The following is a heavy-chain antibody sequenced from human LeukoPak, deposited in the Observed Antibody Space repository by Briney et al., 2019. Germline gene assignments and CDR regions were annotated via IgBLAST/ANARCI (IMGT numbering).Heavy chain of an antibody. Sequence: GASVKVSCKASGYTFTDYYMHWVQQAPGKGLEWMGRVDPEDGEAIYAEKFQGRVTITADTSTDTAYMELSSLRSEDTAVYYCATLVGATYFDYWGQGTLVTVSS. D-gene: IGHD1-26*01. V-gene: IGHV1-69-2*01. CDR2: VDPEDGEA. CDR1: GYTFTDYY. J-gene: IGHJ4*02. CDR3: ATLVGATYFDY.